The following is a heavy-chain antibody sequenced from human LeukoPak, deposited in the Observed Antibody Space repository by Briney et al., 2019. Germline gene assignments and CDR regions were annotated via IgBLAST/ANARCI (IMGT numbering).Heavy chain of an antibody. Sequence: GGSLRLSCAASGFSFSSYDFHWVRQRKGESPEWVSAIGTAGDTYYPGSVKGRFTISRENAKNSLYLQKNILEVGDTAVYYCASATRGGYYDHWGQGTLVSVSS. CDR3: ASATRGGYYDH. V-gene: IGHV3-13*01. J-gene: IGHJ5*02. CDR2: IGTAGDT. CDR1: GFSFSSYD. D-gene: IGHD3-22*01.